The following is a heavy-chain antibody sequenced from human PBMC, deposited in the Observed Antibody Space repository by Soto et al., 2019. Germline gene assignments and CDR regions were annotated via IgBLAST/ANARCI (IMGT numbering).Heavy chain of an antibody. D-gene: IGHD2-15*01. CDR2: INSDGSST. V-gene: IGHV3-74*01. J-gene: IGHJ4*02. Sequence: EVQLVESGGGLVQPGGSLRLSCAASGFTFSSYWMHWVRQAPGKGLVWVSRINSDGSSTSYADSVKGRFTISRDNAKNTLYRQMNSLRADDTAVYYCVRTSLVVAAATREDYWGQGTLVTVSS. CDR1: GFTFSSYW. CDR3: VRTSLVVAAATREDY.